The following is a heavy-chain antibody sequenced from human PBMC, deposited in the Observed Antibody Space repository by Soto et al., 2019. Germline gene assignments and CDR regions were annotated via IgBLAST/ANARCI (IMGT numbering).Heavy chain of an antibody. Sequence: PSETLSLTCTVSGGSISSYYWSWIRQPPGKGLEWIGYIYYSGSTNYNPSLKSRVTISVDTSKNQFSLKQSSVTAADTAVYYCARMYSSGWYFDYWGQGTLVTVSS. CDR1: GGSISSYY. J-gene: IGHJ4*02. CDR3: ARMYSSGWYFDY. V-gene: IGHV4-59*01. D-gene: IGHD6-19*01. CDR2: IYYSGST.